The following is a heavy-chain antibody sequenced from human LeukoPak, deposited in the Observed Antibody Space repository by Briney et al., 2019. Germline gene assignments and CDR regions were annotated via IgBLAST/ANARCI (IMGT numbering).Heavy chain of an antibody. J-gene: IGHJ4*02. CDR3: TSGYDFWSGPYSFDY. CDR1: GGSISSGGYS. D-gene: IGHD3-3*01. CDR2: IYHSGST. V-gene: IGHV4-30-2*01. Sequence: PSETLSLTCAVSGGSISSGGYSWSWIRQPPGKGLEWIGYIYHSGSTYYNPSLKSRVTISVDRSKNQFSLKLSSVTAADTAVYYCTSGYDFWSGPYSFDYWGQGTLVTVSS.